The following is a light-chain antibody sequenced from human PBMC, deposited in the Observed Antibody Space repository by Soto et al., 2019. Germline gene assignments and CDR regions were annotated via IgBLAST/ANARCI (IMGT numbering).Light chain of an antibody. CDR1: QSVSSNY. CDR3: HQYSTSLIT. CDR2: DTS. V-gene: IGKV3-20*01. Sequence: EIVLMQSPGTLSLSPGERATLSCRASQSVSSNYLAWYQQKAGQAPRLLIYDTSSRATGIPDRFSGSGSGTDFTLTISRLEPEDSAVYYCHQYSTSLITFGQGTRLEIK. J-gene: IGKJ5*01.